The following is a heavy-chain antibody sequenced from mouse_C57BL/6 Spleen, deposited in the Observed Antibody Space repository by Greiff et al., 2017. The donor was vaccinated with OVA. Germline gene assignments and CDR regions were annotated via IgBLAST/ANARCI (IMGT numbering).Heavy chain of an antibody. D-gene: IGHD1-1*01. CDR1: GYTFTSYW. Sequence: QVQLQQPGAELVKPGASVKMSCKASGYTFTSYWITWVKQRPGQGLEWIGDIYPGSGSTNYNEKFKSKATLTVDTSASTAYMQLSSLTSEDSAVYYCARRTYYGSSHFAYRGQGTLVTVSA. V-gene: IGHV1-55*01. CDR2: IYPGSGST. CDR3: ARRTYYGSSHFAY. J-gene: IGHJ3*01.